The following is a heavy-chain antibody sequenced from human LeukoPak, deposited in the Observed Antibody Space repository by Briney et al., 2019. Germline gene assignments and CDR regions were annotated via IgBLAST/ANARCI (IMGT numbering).Heavy chain of an antibody. V-gene: IGHV3-30*02. CDR3: AKVASHNDAFDI. CDR2: IRYDGSNK. CDR1: GFTFSSYG. D-gene: IGHD6-6*01. Sequence: GGSLRLSCAASGFTFSSYGMHWVRQAPGKGLEWVAFIRYDGSNKYYADSVKGRFTISRDNSKNTLYLQMNSLRAGDTAVYYCAKVASHNDAFDIWGQGTMVTVSS. J-gene: IGHJ3*02.